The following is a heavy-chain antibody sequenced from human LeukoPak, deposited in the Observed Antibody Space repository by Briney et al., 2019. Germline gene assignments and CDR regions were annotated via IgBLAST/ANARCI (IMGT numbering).Heavy chain of an antibody. D-gene: IGHD5-18*01. CDR1: GFTFRNYW. J-gene: IGHJ3*02. CDR2: IDNDGSDT. CDR3: ARGGYHHGFDI. V-gene: IGHV3-74*01. Sequence: GGSLRLSCAASGFTFRNYWIHWVRQAPGKGLVWISRIDNDGSDTIYADSVKGRFTISRDNAKNTLYLQVNSLRAEDTAVYYCARGGYHHGFDIWGQGTMVTVSS.